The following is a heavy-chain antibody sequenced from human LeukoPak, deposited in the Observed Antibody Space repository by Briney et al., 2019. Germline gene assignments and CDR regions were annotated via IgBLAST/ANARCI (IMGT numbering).Heavy chain of an antibody. CDR1: GGTFSSYA. CDR3: ARVGFHRSSRSDKYYFCSGYDYYYMDV. D-gene: IGHD3-3*01. J-gene: IGHJ6*03. V-gene: IGHV1-69*05. Sequence: SVKVSCKASGGTFSSYAISWVRQAPGQGLEWMGGIIPIFGNANYAQKLQGRVTITTGESTSTAYMELRSLRSEDTAVYYCARVGFHRSSRSDKYYFCSGYDYYYMDVWGKGTTVTVSS. CDR2: IIPIFGNA.